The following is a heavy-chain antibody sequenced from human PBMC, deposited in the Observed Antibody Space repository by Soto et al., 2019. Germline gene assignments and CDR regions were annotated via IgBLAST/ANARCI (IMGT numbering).Heavy chain of an antibody. V-gene: IGHV4-59*01. CDR3: ARDYGGRIAGFDY. D-gene: IGHD6-13*01. Sequence: PSETLSLTCTVSGGSISSYYWSWIRQPPGKGLEWIGYIYYSGSTNYNPSLKSRVTISVDTSKNQFSLKLSSVTAADTAVYYCARDYGGRIAGFDYWGQGTLVTVSS. CDR1: GGSISSYY. CDR2: IYYSGST. J-gene: IGHJ4*02.